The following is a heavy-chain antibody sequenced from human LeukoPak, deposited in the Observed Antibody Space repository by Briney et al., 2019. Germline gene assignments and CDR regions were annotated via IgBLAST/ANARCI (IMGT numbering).Heavy chain of an antibody. Sequence: ASVKVSCKASGGTFSSYAISWVRQAPGQGLEWMGGIIPILGTANYAQKFQGRVTITADESTSTAYMELSSLRSEDTAVYYCAREGHSSLGYDYWGQGTLVTVSS. V-gene: IGHV1-69*13. CDR2: IIPILGTA. CDR3: AREGHSSLGYDY. D-gene: IGHD3-16*01. J-gene: IGHJ4*02. CDR1: GGTFSSYA.